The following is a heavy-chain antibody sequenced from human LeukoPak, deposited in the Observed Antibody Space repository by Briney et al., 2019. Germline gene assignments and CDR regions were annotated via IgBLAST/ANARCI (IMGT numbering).Heavy chain of an antibody. CDR1: GYSFISYW. CDR3: ARLVSAARLSIDY. CDR2: IDPSDSYS. V-gene: IGHV5-10-1*01. D-gene: IGHD6-13*01. Sequence: GESLKISCKGSGYSFISYWITWVRQMPGKGLEWVGRIDPSDSYSNYSPSFQGHVTISADRSISTAYLQWSSLKASDSAMYYCARLVSAARLSIDYWGQGTLVTVSS. J-gene: IGHJ4*02.